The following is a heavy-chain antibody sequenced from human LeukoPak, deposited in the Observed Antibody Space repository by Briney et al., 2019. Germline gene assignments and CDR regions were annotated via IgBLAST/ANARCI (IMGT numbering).Heavy chain of an antibody. D-gene: IGHD6-13*01. J-gene: IGHJ4*02. CDR3: ARVYSSSSSWYGDFDY. CDR1: GFTYSSYS. CDR2: ISSSSSTI. V-gene: IGHV3-48*01. Sequence: GGSLRLSCAASGFTYSSYSMNWVRQAPGKGLEWVSYISSSSSTIYYADSVKGRFTISRDNAKNSLYLQMNSLRAEDTAVYYCARVYSSSSSWYGDFDYWGQGTLVTVSS.